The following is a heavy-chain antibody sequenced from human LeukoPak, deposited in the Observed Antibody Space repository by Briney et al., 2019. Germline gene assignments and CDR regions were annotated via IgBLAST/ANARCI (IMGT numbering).Heavy chain of an antibody. Sequence: ASVKVSCKASGYTFTSYYMHWVRQAPGQGLEWMGIINPSGGSTSYAQKFQGRVTMTRDTSISTAYMELSRLRSDDTAVYYCARVEGYCSSTSCSESDYYYYMDVWGKGTTVTVSS. CDR3: ARVEGYCSSTSCSESDYYYYMDV. CDR2: INPSGGST. CDR1: GYTFTSYY. J-gene: IGHJ6*03. V-gene: IGHV1-46*01. D-gene: IGHD2-2*01.